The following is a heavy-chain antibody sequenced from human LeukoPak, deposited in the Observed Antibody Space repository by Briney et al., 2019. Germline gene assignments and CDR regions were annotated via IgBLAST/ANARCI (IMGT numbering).Heavy chain of an antibody. CDR1: GYTLTELS. Sequence: ASVKVSCKVSGYTLTELSMHWVRQAPGKGLEWMGGFDPEDGETIYAQKFQGRVTMTTDTSTSTAYMELRSLRSDDTAVYYCAGFPVDDSDYWGQGTLVTVSS. J-gene: IGHJ4*02. D-gene: IGHD5/OR15-5a*01. V-gene: IGHV1-24*01. CDR2: FDPEDGET. CDR3: AGFPVDDSDY.